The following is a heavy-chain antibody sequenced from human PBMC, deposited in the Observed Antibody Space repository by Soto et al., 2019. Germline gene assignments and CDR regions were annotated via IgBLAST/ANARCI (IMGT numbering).Heavy chain of an antibody. Sequence: GGSLRLSCAASGFTFSSYGMHWVRQAPGKGLEWVAVIWYDGSNKYYADSVKGRFTISRDNSKNTLYLQMNSLRAEDTAVYYCAREGGDSSGYYLGYFDYWGQGTLVTVSS. J-gene: IGHJ4*02. CDR1: GFTFSSYG. V-gene: IGHV3-33*01. CDR3: AREGGDSSGYYLGYFDY. CDR2: IWYDGSNK. D-gene: IGHD3-22*01.